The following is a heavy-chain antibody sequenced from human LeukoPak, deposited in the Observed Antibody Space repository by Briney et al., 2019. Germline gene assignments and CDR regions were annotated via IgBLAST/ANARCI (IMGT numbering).Heavy chain of an antibody. Sequence: PSETQSLTCTVSGGSISSSSYYWGWIRQPPGKGLEWIGSIYYSGSTYYNPSLKSRVTMSVDTSKNQFSLKLSSVTAADTAVYYCARVCYGTKQWLVFYFDYWGQGTLVTVSS. CDR3: ARVCYGTKQWLVFYFDY. D-gene: IGHD6-19*01. CDR1: GGSISSSSYY. CDR2: IYYSGST. J-gene: IGHJ4*02. V-gene: IGHV4-39*07.